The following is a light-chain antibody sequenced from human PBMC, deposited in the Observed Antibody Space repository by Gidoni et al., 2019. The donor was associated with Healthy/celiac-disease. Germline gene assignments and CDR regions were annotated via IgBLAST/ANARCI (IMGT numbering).Light chain of an antibody. CDR1: QSVSSSY. CDR2: GAS. J-gene: IGKJ4*01. Sequence: EIVLTQSPGTLSLSPGERATLSCRASQSVSSSYLAGYQQKPGQATRLLIYGASSRATGIPDRFSGSGSGTDFTLTISRLEPEDFAVYYCQQYGSSPLTFGGGTKVEIK. V-gene: IGKV3-20*01. CDR3: QQYGSSPLT.